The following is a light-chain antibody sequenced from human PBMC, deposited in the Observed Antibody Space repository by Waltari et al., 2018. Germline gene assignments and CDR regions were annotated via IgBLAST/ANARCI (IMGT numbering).Light chain of an antibody. V-gene: IGKV1-33*01. CDR1: QDISNY. CDR3: QQLDSYPLT. Sequence: DIQMTQSPSSLSASVGDRVTITCQASQDISNYLNWYQQKPGTAPKLLIYDASNLDSGVPSRFSGSGSGTDFAVTISRLQPEDIATYYCQQLDSYPLTFGGGTKVEIK. CDR2: DAS. J-gene: IGKJ4*01.